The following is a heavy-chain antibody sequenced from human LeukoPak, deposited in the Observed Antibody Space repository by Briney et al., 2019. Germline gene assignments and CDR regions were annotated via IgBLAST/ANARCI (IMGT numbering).Heavy chain of an antibody. Sequence: GESLKISCKGSGYSFSNYWIGWVRQMPGKGLEGMGIIYPGDSDTRYSPSFQGHVTISADNSISTAYLQWSSLKASDTAMYYCATYSGVWDLLNWGQGTPVAVSS. CDR2: IYPGDSDT. CDR3: ATYSGVWDLLN. D-gene: IGHD1-26*01. J-gene: IGHJ4*02. CDR1: GYSFSNYW. V-gene: IGHV5-51*01.